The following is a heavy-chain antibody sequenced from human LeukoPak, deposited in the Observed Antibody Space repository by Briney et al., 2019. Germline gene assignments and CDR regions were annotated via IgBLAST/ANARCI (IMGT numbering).Heavy chain of an antibody. V-gene: IGHV3-20*04. D-gene: IGHD1-26*01. CDR1: GFSFDDHA. CDR2: INWNGAST. Sequence: GGSLRLSCDTSGFSFDDHAMNWVRQGPRKGLEWISVINWNGASTDYADSVKGRFTISRDNAKNSLYLQMTNLRADDTALYYCATSGSYYRYYFDYWGQGTLVTVSS. CDR3: ATSGSYYRYYFDY. J-gene: IGHJ4*02.